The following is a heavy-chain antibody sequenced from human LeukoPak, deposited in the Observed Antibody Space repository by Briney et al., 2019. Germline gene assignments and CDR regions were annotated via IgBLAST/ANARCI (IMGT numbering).Heavy chain of an antibody. J-gene: IGHJ6*02. D-gene: IGHD6-13*01. CDR2: INPNSGGT. CDR1: GYTFTCYY. CDR3: ARTSSSWYARDYYYYGMDV. Sequence: ASVKVSCKASGYTFTCYYMHWVRQAPGQGLEWMGWINPNSGGTNYAQKFQGRVTMTRDTSISTAYMELSRLRSDDTAVYYCARTSSSWYARDYYYYGMDVWGQGTTVTVSS. V-gene: IGHV1-2*02.